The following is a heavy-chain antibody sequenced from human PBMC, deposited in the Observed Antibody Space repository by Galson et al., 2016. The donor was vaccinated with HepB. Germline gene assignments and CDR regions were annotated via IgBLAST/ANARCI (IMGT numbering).Heavy chain of an antibody. CDR1: GGSISSFY. CDR3: ARQRIAAAGTYYYYYGMDV. Sequence: ETLSLTCTVSGGSISSFYWTWIRQPAGKGLEWIGLFYTTGNTRYNPSLKSRVTMSVDTSKNQFSLKLYSVTAADTAVYYCARQRIAAAGTYYYYYGMDVWGQGTTVTVSS. CDR2: FYTTGNT. V-gene: IGHV4-4*07. J-gene: IGHJ6*02. D-gene: IGHD6-13*01.